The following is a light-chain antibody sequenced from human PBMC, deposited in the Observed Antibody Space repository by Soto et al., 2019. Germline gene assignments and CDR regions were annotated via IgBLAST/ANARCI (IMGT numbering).Light chain of an antibody. CDR3: QQYGSSPPIT. CDR1: RSISSN. Sequence: EIVLTQSPATLSVSPGERATLSCRASRSISSNLAWYQQKSGQAPRLLIYGASVRATGIPDRFSGSGSGTDFTLTISRLEPEDFAVYYCQQYGSSPPITFGQGTRLEIK. J-gene: IGKJ5*01. CDR2: GAS. V-gene: IGKV3-20*01.